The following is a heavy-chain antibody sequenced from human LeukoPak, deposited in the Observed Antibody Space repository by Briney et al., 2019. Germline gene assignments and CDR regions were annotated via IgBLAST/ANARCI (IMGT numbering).Heavy chain of an antibody. CDR1: GFTFSSYS. V-gene: IGHV3-21*01. CDR3: ASGYLSYQLLGVKGSWFDP. D-gene: IGHD2-2*01. J-gene: IGHJ5*02. Sequence: GGSPRLSCAASGFTFSSYSMNWVRQAPGKGLEWVSSISSSSSYIYYADSVKGRFTISRDNAKNSLYLQMNSLRAEDTAVYYCASGYLSYQLLGVKGSWFDPWGQGTLVTVSS. CDR2: ISSSSSYI.